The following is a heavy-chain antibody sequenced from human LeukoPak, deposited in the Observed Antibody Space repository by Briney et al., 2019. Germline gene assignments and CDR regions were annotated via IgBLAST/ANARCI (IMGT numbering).Heavy chain of an antibody. CDR1: GFTFSDYY. CDR2: ISSSGSTI. D-gene: IGHD6-19*01. J-gene: IGHJ3*02. CDR3: ARERTPEQFSGFDAFDI. V-gene: IGHV3-11*04. Sequence: GGSLRLSCAASGFTFSDYYMSWIRQAPGKGLEWVSYISSSGSTIYYADSVKGRFTISRDNSKNTLYLQMNSLRAEDTAVYYCARERTPEQFSGFDAFDIWGQGTMVTVSS.